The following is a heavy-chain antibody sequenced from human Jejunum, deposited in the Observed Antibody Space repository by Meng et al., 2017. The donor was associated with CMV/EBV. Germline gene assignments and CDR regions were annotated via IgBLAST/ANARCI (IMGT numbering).Heavy chain of an antibody. Sequence: SGYVFNTKGISWVRQASGQGFEWIRWITPYNGNTKLADEFQGRVTLTTDSSTRTVYMDLRRLTSDDTAMYYCARERPGSGYQVTDYWGQGTRVTVSS. CDR1: GYVFNTKG. CDR2: ITPYNGNT. D-gene: IGHD2-2*01. J-gene: IGHJ4*02. V-gene: IGHV1-18*01. CDR3: ARERPGSGYQVTDY.